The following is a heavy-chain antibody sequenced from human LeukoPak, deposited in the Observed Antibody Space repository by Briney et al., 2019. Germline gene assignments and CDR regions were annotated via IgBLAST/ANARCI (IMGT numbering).Heavy chain of an antibody. J-gene: IGHJ6*04. D-gene: IGHD2-2*01. CDR2: IYHSGST. CDR3: ARGNSCSSTSCYAGYYYYGMDV. Sequence: SETLSLTCAVSGYSINSGYYWGWIRQPPGKGLEWIGSIYHSGSTYCNPSLKSRVTISVDTSKNQFSLKLSSVTAADTAVYYCARGNSCSSTSCYAGYYYYGMDVWGKGTTVTVSS. V-gene: IGHV4-38-2*01. CDR1: GYSINSGYY.